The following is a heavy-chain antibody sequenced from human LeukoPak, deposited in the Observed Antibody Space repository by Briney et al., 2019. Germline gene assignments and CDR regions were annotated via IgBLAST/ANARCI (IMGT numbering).Heavy chain of an antibody. D-gene: IGHD4-23*01. CDR2: TYSGGST. CDR1: GFTVSSNY. CDR3: ARLYGGNSRGDY. Sequence: PGGSLRLSCAASGFTVSSNYMSWVRQAPGKGLEWVSVTYSGGSTYYADSVKGRFTISRDNSKNTLYLQMNSLRAEDTAVYYCARLYGGNSRGDYWGQGTLVTVSS. V-gene: IGHV3-53*01. J-gene: IGHJ4*02.